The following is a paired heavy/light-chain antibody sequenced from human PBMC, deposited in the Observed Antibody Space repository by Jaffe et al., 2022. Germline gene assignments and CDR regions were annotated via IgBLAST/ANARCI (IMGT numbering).Light chain of an antibody. Sequence: SYELTQPPSVSVSPGQTASITCSGDKLGDKYACWYQQKPGQSPVLVIYQDSKRPSGIPERFSGSNSGNTATLTISGTQAMDEADYYCQAWDSSLVVFGGGTKLTVL. J-gene: IGLJ2*01. CDR2: QDS. V-gene: IGLV3-1*01. CDR3: QAWDSSLVV. CDR1: KLGDKY.
Heavy chain of an antibody. D-gene: IGHD3-10*01. CDR2: IYWDDDK. Sequence: QITLKESGPTLVKPTQTLTLTCTFSGFSLSTSGVGVGWIRQPPGKALEWLALIYWDDDKRYSPSLKSRLTITKDTSKNQVVLTMTNMDPVDTATYYCAHRPQLLWFGELSEATGRFDPWGQGTLVTVSS. CDR1: GFSLSTSGVG. J-gene: IGHJ5*02. CDR3: AHRPQLLWFGELSEATGRFDP. V-gene: IGHV2-5*02.